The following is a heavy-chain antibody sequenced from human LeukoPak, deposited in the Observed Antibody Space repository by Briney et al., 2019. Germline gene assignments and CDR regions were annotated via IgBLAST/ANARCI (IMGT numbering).Heavy chain of an antibody. CDR3: ARDLRLVIAAGWFDP. Sequence: SQTLSLTCTVSGGSNSSGSYYWSWIRQPAGKGLEWIGRIYTSGSTNYNPSLKSRVTISVDTSKNQFSLKLSSVTAADTAVYYCARDLRLVIAAGWFDPWGQGTLVTVSS. V-gene: IGHV4-61*02. CDR2: IYTSGST. D-gene: IGHD2-21*01. CDR1: GGSNSSGSYY. J-gene: IGHJ5*02.